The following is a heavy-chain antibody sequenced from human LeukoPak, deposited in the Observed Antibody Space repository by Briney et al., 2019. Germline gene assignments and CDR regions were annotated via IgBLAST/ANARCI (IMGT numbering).Heavy chain of an antibody. CDR3: ARGSLRSGSLIDY. CDR1: GFTFSNAW. D-gene: IGHD6-19*01. J-gene: IGHJ4*02. Sequence: GGSLRLSCAASGFTFSNAWMNWVRQAPGKGLEWVSYISSSSVTTYYADSVKGRFTVSRDNAKDSLNLQMNYLRDEDTAVYYCARGSLRSGSLIDYWGQGTLVTVSS. CDR2: ISSSSVTT. V-gene: IGHV3-48*02.